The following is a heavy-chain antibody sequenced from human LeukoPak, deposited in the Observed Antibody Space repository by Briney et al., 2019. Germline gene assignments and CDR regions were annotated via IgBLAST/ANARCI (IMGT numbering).Heavy chain of an antibody. CDR3: ARDRVPDVNDAFDI. CDR1: GFTVSSND. J-gene: IGHJ3*02. D-gene: IGHD2-2*01. CDR2: IYSGGST. V-gene: IGHV3-66*01. Sequence: PGGSLRLSCAASGFTVSSNDMSWVRQAPGNGLEWVSFIYSGGSTYYADSVKGRFTISRDNAKNTLYLQMNSLRAEDTAVYYCARDRVPDVNDAFDIWGQGTMVTVSS.